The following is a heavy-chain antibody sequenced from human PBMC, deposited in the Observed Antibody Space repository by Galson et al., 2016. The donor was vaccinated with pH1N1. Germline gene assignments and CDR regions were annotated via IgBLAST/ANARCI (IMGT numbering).Heavy chain of an antibody. Sequence: SLRLSCAASGFKFSDYGMHWVRQAPGKGLEWVAIVWAHLDNKYYADSVKGRFIISRDNSKNTIYLQMNSLRVEDSAMYYCAREWGDDSGSQSAGYFHYWGQGALVTVSS. CDR2: VWAHLDNK. CDR1: GFKFSDYG. J-gene: IGHJ1*01. D-gene: IGHD3-16*01. CDR3: AREWGDDSGSQSAGYFHY. V-gene: IGHV3-33*01.